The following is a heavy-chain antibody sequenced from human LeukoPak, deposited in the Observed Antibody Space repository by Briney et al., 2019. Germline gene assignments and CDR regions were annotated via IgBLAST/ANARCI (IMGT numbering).Heavy chain of an antibody. CDR1: GASINSHY. CDR2: IYISGST. CDR3: ARALNPLPGTYYCDY. Sequence: PSETLSLTCTVSGASINSHYWSWIRQPAGKGLEWIGRIYISGSTNYNSSRQSRVTMSVDTSKNQFSLKLTSVTAADTAVYYCARALNPLPGTYYCDYWGQGTLVTVSS. J-gene: IGHJ4*02. V-gene: IGHV4-4*07. D-gene: IGHD2-15*01.